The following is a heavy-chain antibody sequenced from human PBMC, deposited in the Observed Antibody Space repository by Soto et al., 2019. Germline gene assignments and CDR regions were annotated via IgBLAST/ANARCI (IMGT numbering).Heavy chain of an antibody. CDR3: ARGFDLQYGMDV. CDR2: ISGSSDTI. Sequence: GGSLRLSCVASGLSLSTYSLNWVRQAPRKGLEWVSYISGSSDTIYYADSVEGRFTISRDNAKNSLYLQMNSLRDDDTAVYFCARGFDLQYGMDVWGQGTTVTVSS. CDR1: GLSLSTYS. D-gene: IGHD3-10*01. J-gene: IGHJ6*02. V-gene: IGHV3-48*02.